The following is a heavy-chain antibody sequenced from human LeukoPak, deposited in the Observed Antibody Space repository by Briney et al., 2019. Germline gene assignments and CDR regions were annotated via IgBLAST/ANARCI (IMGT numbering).Heavy chain of an antibody. J-gene: IGHJ3*02. D-gene: IGHD1-26*01. CDR2: ISGSGGNT. Sequence: GGSLRLSCAASGFTFSSYGMSWVRQAPGKGLEWVSAISGSGGNTYYADSVKGRFTISRDNSKNTLYLQMNSLRAEDTAVYYCAKDLRGTYAFDIWGQGTVVTVSS. V-gene: IGHV3-23*01. CDR3: AKDLRGTYAFDI. CDR1: GFTFSSYG.